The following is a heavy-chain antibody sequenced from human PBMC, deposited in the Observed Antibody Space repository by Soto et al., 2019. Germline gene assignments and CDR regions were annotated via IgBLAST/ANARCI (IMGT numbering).Heavy chain of an antibody. CDR2: INRDETST. CDR1: GITFSSYW. J-gene: IGHJ4*02. CDR3: AREVAVPGTVFDY. Sequence: PGGSLRLSCAASGITFSSYWMHWVRQAPGQGLVWVSRINRDETSTNYADSVKGRFTISRDNAKNTLYLQMNSLRAEDTAVYYCAREVAVPGTVFDYWGQGVLVTVSS. D-gene: IGHD6-19*01. V-gene: IGHV3-74*01.